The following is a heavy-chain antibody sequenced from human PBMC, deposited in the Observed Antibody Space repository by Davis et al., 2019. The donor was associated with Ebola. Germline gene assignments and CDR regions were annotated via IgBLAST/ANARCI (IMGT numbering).Heavy chain of an antibody. CDR1: SASISSSIHY. CDR2: TYHGGNT. J-gene: IGHJ4*02. Sequence: SETLSLTCDVSSASISSSIHYWGWIRQPPGKGLEWIGMTYHGGNTHYNPSLKSRVTIPVDTSRNQFSLKLSSVTAADTAVYYCARLANEYSSSSVWGQGTLVTVSS. CDR3: ARLANEYSSSSV. V-gene: IGHV4-39*07. D-gene: IGHD6-6*01.